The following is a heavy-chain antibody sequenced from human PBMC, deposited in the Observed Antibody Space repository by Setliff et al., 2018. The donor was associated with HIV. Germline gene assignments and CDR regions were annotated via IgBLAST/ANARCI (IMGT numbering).Heavy chain of an antibody. CDR3: ARTFYDYVWGSYRLRTGFDY. CDR1: GGSFSGYY. D-gene: IGHD3-16*02. V-gene: IGHV4-34*01. CDR2: INHSGST. J-gene: IGHJ4*02. Sequence: SETLSLTCAVYGGSFSGYYWSWIRQPPGKGLEWIGEINHSGSTNYNPSHKSRVTISVDTSKNQFSLKLSSVTAADTAVYYCARTFYDYVWGSYRLRTGFDYWGQGTLVTVSS.